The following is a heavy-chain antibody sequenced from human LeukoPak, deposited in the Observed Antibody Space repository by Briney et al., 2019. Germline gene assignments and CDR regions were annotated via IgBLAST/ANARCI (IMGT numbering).Heavy chain of an antibody. CDR3: ASVTGNSYAPRHYYGMDV. D-gene: IGHD5-18*01. V-gene: IGHV3-30-3*01. Sequence: GGSLRLSCAASGFTFSSYAMHWVRQAPGKGLEWVAVISYDGSNKYYADSVKGRFTISRDNSKNTLYLQMNSLRAEDTAVYYCASVTGNSYAPRHYYGMDVWGQGTTVTVSS. CDR1: GFTFSSYA. J-gene: IGHJ6*02. CDR2: ISYDGSNK.